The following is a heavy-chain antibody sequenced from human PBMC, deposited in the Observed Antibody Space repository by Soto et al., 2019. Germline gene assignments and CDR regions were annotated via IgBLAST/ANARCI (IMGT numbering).Heavy chain of an antibody. CDR3: AKDGRRYCSSTSCSKLDY. V-gene: IGHV3-30*18. D-gene: IGHD2-2*01. CDR1: GFTFSSYG. CDR2: ISYDGSNK. J-gene: IGHJ4*02. Sequence: SLRLSCAASGFTFSSYGMHWVRQAPGKGLEWVAVISYDGSNKYYADSVKGRFTISRDNSKNTLYLQMNSLRAEDTAVYYCAKDGRRYCSSTSCSKLDYWGQGTLVTVSS.